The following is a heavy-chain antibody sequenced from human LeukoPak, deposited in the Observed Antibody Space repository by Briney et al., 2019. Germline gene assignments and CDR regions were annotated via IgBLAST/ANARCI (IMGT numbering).Heavy chain of an antibody. CDR2: IIPILGIA. CDR3: ARDIGEFDY. CDR1: GVTFSSYA. J-gene: IGHJ4*02. V-gene: IGHV1-69*04. Sequence: VKVSCKASGVTFSSYAISWVRQAPGQGLEWMGRIIPILGIANYAQKFQGRVTITADKSTSTAYMELSSLRSEDTAVYYCARDIGEFDYWGQGTLVTVSS. D-gene: IGHD3-16*02.